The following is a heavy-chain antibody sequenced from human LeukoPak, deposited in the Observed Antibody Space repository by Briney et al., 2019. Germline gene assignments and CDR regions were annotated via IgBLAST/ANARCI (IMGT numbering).Heavy chain of an antibody. D-gene: IGHD2-2*01. J-gene: IGHJ6*02. CDR3: ARDEDIVVVPAAMGGRSVGGDYYGMDV. Sequence: SVKVSCKASGGTFSSYAISWVRRAPGQGLEWMGGIIPIFGTANYAQKFQGRVTITADESTSTAYMELSSLRSEDTAVYYCARDEDIVVVPAAMGGRSVGGDYYGMDVWGQGTTVTVSS. CDR2: IIPIFGTA. V-gene: IGHV1-69*13. CDR1: GGTFSSYA.